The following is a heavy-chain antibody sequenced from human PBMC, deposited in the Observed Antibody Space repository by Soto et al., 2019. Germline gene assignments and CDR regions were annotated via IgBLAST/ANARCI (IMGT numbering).Heavy chain of an antibody. CDR3: ARDRSTIYAFDI. CDR1: GFPFSSYA. CDR2: IYSGGST. J-gene: IGHJ3*02. D-gene: IGHD3-3*01. V-gene: IGHV3-66*01. Sequence: GGSLRLSCAASGFPFSSYAMSWVRQAPGKGLEWVSVIYSGGSTYYADSVKGRFTISRDNSKNTLYLQMNSLRAEDTAVYYCARDRSTIYAFDIWGQGTMVTVSS.